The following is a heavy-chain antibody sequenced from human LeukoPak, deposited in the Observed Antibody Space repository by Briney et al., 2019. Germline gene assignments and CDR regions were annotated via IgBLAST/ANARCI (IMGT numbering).Heavy chain of an antibody. V-gene: IGHV1-69*04. CDR1: GGTFSSYA. CDR2: IIPILGIA. Sequence: SVKVSCKASGGTFSSYAISWVRQAPGQGLEWMGRIIPILGIANYAQKFQGRVTITADKSTSTAYMELSSLRSEDTAVHYCARPIYYESSAGAFDIWGQGTMVTVSS. CDR3: ARPIYYESSAGAFDI. D-gene: IGHD3-22*01. J-gene: IGHJ3*02.